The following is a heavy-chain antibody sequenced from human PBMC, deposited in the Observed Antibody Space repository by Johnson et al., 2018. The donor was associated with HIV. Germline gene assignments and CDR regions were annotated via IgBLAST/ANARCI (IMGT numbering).Heavy chain of an antibody. D-gene: IGHD5-18*01. CDR3: AKDRIRSTAPDTFDV. CDR2: ISGSGDST. V-gene: IGHV3-23*04. CDR1: GFTFSTYA. J-gene: IGHJ3*01. Sequence: EVQLVESGGGLVQPGGSLRLSCAASGFTFSTYAMSWVRQAPGKGLEWVSGISGSGDSTYYADSVKGRFTISRDNSKNTLYLQMNSLRAVDTAVFYCAKDRIRSTAPDTFDVWGQGTMVTVSS.